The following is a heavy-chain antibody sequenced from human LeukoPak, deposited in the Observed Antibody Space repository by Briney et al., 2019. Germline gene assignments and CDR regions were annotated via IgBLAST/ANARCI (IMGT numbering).Heavy chain of an antibody. D-gene: IGHD4-23*01. CDR1: GYTFTAYY. V-gene: IGHV1-2*02. Sequence: GASVKVSCKGSGYTFTAYYMHWVRQARGKGLEWVGWINHNSSGTNYAQKFQGRVTMTSDTSISTAYMELSKMRSDDTAMYSCAREGDYDGFDYWGQGTLVTVSS. CDR3: AREGDYDGFDY. J-gene: IGHJ4*02. CDR2: INHNSSGT.